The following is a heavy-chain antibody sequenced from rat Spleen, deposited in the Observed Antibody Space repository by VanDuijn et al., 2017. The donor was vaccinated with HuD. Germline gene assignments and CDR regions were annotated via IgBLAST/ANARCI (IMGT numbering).Heavy chain of an antibody. J-gene: IGHJ4*01. CDR1: GFTFSDYY. V-gene: IGHV5-22*01. CDR2: IIYDGSRT. CDR3: VRPDSSLYVMDA. D-gene: IGHD1-2*01. Sequence: EVQLVESGGGVVQPGRSLKLSCAASGFTFSDYYMAWVRQAPKKGLEWIATIIYDGSRTYYGDSVKGRFTISRDNAKSTLYLQMNSLRSEDTATYYCVRPDSSLYVMDAWGQGASVTVSS.